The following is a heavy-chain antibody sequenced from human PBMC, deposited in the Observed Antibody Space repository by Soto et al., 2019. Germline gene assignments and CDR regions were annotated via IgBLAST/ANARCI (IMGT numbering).Heavy chain of an antibody. J-gene: IGHJ5*02. Sequence: QVQLQESGPGLVKPSQTLSLTCTVSVASISSGGYYWSWIRQHPGEGLEWIGYIYYSGSTSYNPSLRSRVTMQVDTSKNQLSLKLSSVTDADTAVYYCARESKYDTSGYPPWFAPWCQGTLVTVSS. CDR3: ARESKYDTSGYPPWFAP. CDR2: IYYSGST. D-gene: IGHD3-22*01. V-gene: IGHV4-31*03. CDR1: VASISSGGYY.